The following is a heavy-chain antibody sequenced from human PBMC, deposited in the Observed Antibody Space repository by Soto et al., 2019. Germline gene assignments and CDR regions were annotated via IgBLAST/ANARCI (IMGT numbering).Heavy chain of an antibody. D-gene: IGHD1-26*01. CDR1: GRSISSYY. J-gene: IGHJ4*02. Sequence: SETLSLTCTVSGRSISSYYWSWIRQPPGKGLEWIGYIHYSGSANYNPSLMSRVTISVDSSKNQFSLKLSSVTAADTAVYYCARDQNGSPHFDYWGQGTLVTVSS. CDR3: ARDQNGSPHFDY. CDR2: IHYSGSA. V-gene: IGHV4-59*01.